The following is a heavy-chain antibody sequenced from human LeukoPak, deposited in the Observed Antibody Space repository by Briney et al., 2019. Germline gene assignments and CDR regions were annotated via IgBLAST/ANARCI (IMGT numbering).Heavy chain of an antibody. Sequence: SQTLSLTCTVSGGSISSSSYYWGWIRQPPGKGLEWIGSIYYSGSTYYNPSLKSRVTISVDTSKNQFSLKLSSVTAADTAVYYCATITEGYWGQGTLVTVSS. CDR1: GGSISSSSYY. CDR3: ATITEGY. J-gene: IGHJ4*02. V-gene: IGHV4-39*07. D-gene: IGHD5-24*01. CDR2: IYYSGST.